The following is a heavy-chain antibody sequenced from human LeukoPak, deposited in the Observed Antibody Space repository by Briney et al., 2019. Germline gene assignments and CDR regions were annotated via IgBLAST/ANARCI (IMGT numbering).Heavy chain of an antibody. J-gene: IGHJ4*02. V-gene: IGHV3-33*01. CDR1: GFTFSSYG. Sequence: GGSLRLSCAASGFTFSSYGMHWVRQAPGKGLEWVAVIWYDGSNKYYADSVKGRFTISRDNSKNTLYLQMNSLRAEDTAVYYCARDGGYGAFDYWGQGTLVTVSS. D-gene: IGHD1-26*01. CDR2: IWYDGSNK. CDR3: ARDGGYGAFDY.